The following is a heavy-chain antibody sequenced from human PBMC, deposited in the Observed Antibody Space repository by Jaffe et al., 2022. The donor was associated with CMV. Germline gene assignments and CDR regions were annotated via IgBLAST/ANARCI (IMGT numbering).Heavy chain of an antibody. CDR3: ARDRSGIAVAGYHIYYFDY. D-gene: IGHD6-19*01. CDR2: IKQDGSEK. Sequence: EVQLVESGGGLVQPGGSLRLSCAASGFTFSSYWMSWVRQAPGKGLEWVANIKQDGSEKYYVDSVKGRFTISRDNAKNSLYLQMNSLRAEDTAVYYCARDRSGIAVAGYHIYYFDYWGQGTLVTVSS. CDR1: GFTFSSYW. V-gene: IGHV3-7*03. J-gene: IGHJ4*02.